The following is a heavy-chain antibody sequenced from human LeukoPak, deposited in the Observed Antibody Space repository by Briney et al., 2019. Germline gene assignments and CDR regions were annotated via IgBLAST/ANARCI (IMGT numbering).Heavy chain of an antibody. CDR2: ISWNSGSI. V-gene: IGHV3-9*01. CDR1: GFIFDDYA. CDR3: ARARYLGLTDGAADRGAFDV. D-gene: IGHD3-10*01. J-gene: IGHJ3*01. Sequence: GGSLRLSCAASGFIFDDYAMHWVRQVPGKGLEWVSGISWNSGSIGFADSVKGRFTISRDNAKNSLFLQINSLTLEDTALYYCARARYLGLTDGAADRGAFDVWGRGTMATVSS.